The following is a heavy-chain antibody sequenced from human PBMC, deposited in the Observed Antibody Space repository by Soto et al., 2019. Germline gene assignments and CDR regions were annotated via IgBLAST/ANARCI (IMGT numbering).Heavy chain of an antibody. CDR1: EFSFTTYW. CDR2: IYPDDSRT. J-gene: IGHJ3*02. Sequence: VQLVQSGAEVKKPGESLKSYCKGAEFSFTTYWIAWVRQMPGEGLKWMGIIYPDDSRTTYSPSFQGQVTISADKSINTAYLQWSSLKASDTAMYYCTRDLDYGGNSEDFDIWGQGTRVTVSS. V-gene: IGHV5-51*03. CDR3: TRDLDYGGNSEDFDI. D-gene: IGHD4-17*01.